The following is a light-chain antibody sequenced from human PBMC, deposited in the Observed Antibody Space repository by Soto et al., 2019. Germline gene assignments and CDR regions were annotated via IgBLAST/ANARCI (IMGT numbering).Light chain of an antibody. V-gene: IGLV2-14*01. CDR3: SSYATSGTPWV. J-gene: IGLJ3*02. CDR1: TSAGGSYNF. Sequence: QSVLTQPASVSGSPGQSFTISSTGPTSAGGSYNFVSWYQQYPGKAPKLMIYEVSNRPSGVSNRFSGSKSGNTASLTISGLQAEDEADYYCSSYATSGTPWVFGGGTKLTVL. CDR2: EVS.